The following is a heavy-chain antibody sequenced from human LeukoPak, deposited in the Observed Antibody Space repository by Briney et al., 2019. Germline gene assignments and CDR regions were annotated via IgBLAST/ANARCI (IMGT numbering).Heavy chain of an antibody. CDR1: GFTFSSYW. CDR2: ISQDGGEK. CDR3: TRDGTAAGVYFDL. J-gene: IGHJ4*01. V-gene: IGHV3-7*01. Sequence: AGSLRLSCAVSGFTFSSYWMNWVRQAPGKGLEWVASISQDGGEKSYVDSVKGRFTISRDNTKNSLYLQMSSLRAEDTAVYYCTRDGTAAGVYFDLWGQGTLVTVSS. D-gene: IGHD6-13*01.